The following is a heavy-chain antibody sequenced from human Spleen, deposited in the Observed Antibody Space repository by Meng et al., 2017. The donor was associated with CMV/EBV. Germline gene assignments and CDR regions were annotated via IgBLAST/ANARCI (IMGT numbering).Heavy chain of an antibody. J-gene: IGHJ4*02. CDR1: GGSFSGYY. CDR2: INHSGST. D-gene: IGHD6-6*01. CDR3: ASTSTIAALDY. V-gene: IGHV4-34*01. Sequence: SETLSLTCTVSGGSFSGYYWSWIRQPPGKGLEWIGEINHSGSTNYNPSLKSRVTISVDTSKNQFSLKLSSVTAADTAVYYCASTSTIAALDYWGQGTLVTVSS.